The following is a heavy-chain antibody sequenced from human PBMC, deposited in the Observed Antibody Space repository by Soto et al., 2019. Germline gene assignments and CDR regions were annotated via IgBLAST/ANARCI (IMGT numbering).Heavy chain of an antibody. CDR1: GGSISSSSYY. J-gene: IGHJ4*02. CDR2: IYYSGST. V-gene: IGHV4-39*01. CDR3: ARGNYDFWSGPYYFDY. D-gene: IGHD3-3*01. Sequence: QLQLQESGPGLVKPSETLSLTCTVSGGSISSSSYYWGWIRQPPGKGLEWIGSIYYSGSTYYNPSLNSRVTISVDTSKNQFSLKLSSVTAADTAVYYCARGNYDFWSGPYYFDYWGQGTLVTVSS.